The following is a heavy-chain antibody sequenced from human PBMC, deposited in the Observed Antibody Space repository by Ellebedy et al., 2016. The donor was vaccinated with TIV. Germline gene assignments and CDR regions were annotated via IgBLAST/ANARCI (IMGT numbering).Heavy chain of an antibody. CDR3: AKPAPDCSTTTCYEDY. CDR1: GLTFSSYA. CDR2: ISGFDGST. V-gene: IGHV3-23*01. D-gene: IGHD2-2*01. J-gene: IGHJ4*02. Sequence: AGSLRLSXAASGLTFSSYAMSWVRQAPGKGLEWVSGISGFDGSTYYADSVKGRFTISRDNSKNTLYLQMNSLRAEDTAVYYCAKPAPDCSTTTCYEDYWGQGTLVTVSS.